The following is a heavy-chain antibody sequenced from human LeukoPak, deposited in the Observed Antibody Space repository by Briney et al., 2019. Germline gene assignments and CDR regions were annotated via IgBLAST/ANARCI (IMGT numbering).Heavy chain of an antibody. CDR1: GGSINNYF. V-gene: IGHV4-59*01. Sequence: SETLSLTYTVSGGSINNYFWSWIRQPPGKGLEWIGYVYHTGSTNYNPSLKSQFTISIETSGNQFSLSLTSVTAADTAMYYCARGRRDGSYYFDYWGQGTSVTVSS. CDR3: ARGRRDGSYYFDY. CDR2: VYHTGST. J-gene: IGHJ4*02.